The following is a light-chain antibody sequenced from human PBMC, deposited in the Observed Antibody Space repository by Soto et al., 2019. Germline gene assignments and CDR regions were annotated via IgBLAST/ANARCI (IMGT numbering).Light chain of an antibody. CDR2: KDR. CDR1: ALPKQY. J-gene: IGLJ3*02. CDR3: QSADSSGTSWV. V-gene: IGLV3-25*03. Sequence: SYELTQPPSVSVSPGQTARITCSGDALPKQYAYWYQQKPGQAPVLVIYKDRERPSGIPARFSGSSSGTTVTLTISGVQAEDEADYYCQSADSSGTSWVFGGGTKVTVL.